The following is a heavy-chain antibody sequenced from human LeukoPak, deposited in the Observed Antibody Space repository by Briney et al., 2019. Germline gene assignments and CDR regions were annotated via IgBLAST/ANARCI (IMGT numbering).Heavy chain of an antibody. Sequence: GESLKISCKGSGYSFANYWIGWVRQMPGKGLEWMGIIYLGDFGIRYSPSFQGQVTTSADKSISTVYLQWSSLKASDTAMYYCARNSGTENNFDYWGQGTLVTVSS. CDR2: IYLGDFGI. CDR3: ARNSGTENNFDY. CDR1: GYSFANYW. V-gene: IGHV5-51*01. D-gene: IGHD1-26*01. J-gene: IGHJ4*02.